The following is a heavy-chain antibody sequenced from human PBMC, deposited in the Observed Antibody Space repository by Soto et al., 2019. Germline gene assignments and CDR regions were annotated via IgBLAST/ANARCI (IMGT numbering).Heavy chain of an antibody. CDR2: ISAYNGNT. CDR3: ARRKERSGPYYLDL. Sequence: ASVKVSCKASGYTFTSYGISWVRQAPGQGLEWMGWISAYNGNTNYAQKLQGRVTMTRDTSTSTVYMELSSLRSEDTAVYFCARRKERSGPYYLDLWGQGTQVTVSS. CDR1: GYTFTSYG. J-gene: IGHJ4*02. D-gene: IGHD6-25*01. V-gene: IGHV1-18*01.